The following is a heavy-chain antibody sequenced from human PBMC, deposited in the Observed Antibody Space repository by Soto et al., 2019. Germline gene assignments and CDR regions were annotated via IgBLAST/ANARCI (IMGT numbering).Heavy chain of an antibody. CDR3: ARGGDIVLMVYANWFDP. CDR2: FNAGNGNT. V-gene: IGHV1-3*01. Sequence: QVQLVQSGAEVKKPGASVKVSCKASGYTFTSYAMHWVRQAPGQRLEWMGWFNAGNGNTKYSQKFQGRVTITRDTSASTAYMELSSLRSEDTAVYYCARGGDIVLMVYANWFDPWGQGTLVTVSS. J-gene: IGHJ5*02. D-gene: IGHD2-8*01. CDR1: GYTFTSYA.